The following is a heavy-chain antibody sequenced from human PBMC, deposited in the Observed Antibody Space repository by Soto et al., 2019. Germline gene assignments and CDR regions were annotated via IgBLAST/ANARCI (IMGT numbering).Heavy chain of an antibody. CDR3: ARDGYDSSGYYFIPFDY. CDR1: GCTFTSYA. J-gene: IGHJ4*02. Sequence: GASVKVSCKASGCTFTSYAMHWVRQAPGQRLEWMGWINAGNGNTKYSQKFQGRVTITRDTSASTAYMELSSLRSEDTAVYYCARDGYDSSGYYFIPFDYWGQGTLVTVSS. V-gene: IGHV1-3*01. CDR2: INAGNGNT. D-gene: IGHD3-22*01.